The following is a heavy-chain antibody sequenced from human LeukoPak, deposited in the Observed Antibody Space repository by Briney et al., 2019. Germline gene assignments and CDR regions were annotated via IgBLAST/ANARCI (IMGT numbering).Heavy chain of an antibody. CDR2: ISSSDSTI. V-gene: IGHV3-48*03. J-gene: IGHJ4*02. CDR1: GFTFSSYE. Sequence: GGSLRLSCAASGFTFSSYEMNWVRQAPGKGLEWVSYISSSDSTIYYADSVKGRFTISRDNAKNSLYLQMNSLRAEDTAVYYCARLYDGSAYHADHFDYWGQGTLVIVSS. D-gene: IGHD3-22*01. CDR3: ARLYDGSAYHADHFDY.